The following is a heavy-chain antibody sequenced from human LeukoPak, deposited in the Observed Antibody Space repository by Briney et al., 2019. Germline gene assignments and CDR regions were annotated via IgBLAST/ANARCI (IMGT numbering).Heavy chain of an antibody. CDR3: ARDHYYVPDY. V-gene: IGHV3-74*03. CDR1: GFTFSNHG. D-gene: IGHD3-10*02. J-gene: IGHJ4*02. CDR2: IHSDGIGT. Sequence: PGGTLRLSCAASGFTFSNHGMHWVRQAPGKGLVWVSRIHSDGIGTTYADSVKGRFTISRDNSKNTLDLQMNNLRAEDTAVYYCARDHYYVPDYWGQGTLVTVSS.